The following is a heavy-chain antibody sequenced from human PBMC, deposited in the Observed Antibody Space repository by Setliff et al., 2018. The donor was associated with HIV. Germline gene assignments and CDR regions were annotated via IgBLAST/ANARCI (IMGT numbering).Heavy chain of an antibody. D-gene: IGHD5-18*01. V-gene: IGHV3-74*01. CDR3: AREVYRYDDGSESMDV. J-gene: IGHJ6*03. CDR1: GFSISSYW. Sequence: GGSLRLSCAASGFSISSYWMHWVRQTPGKGLVWVSRIKPDGSSITYADSVKGRFTISRDNAKNTVYLQTSSLRAEDTAVYYCAREVYRYDDGSESMDVWGKGTTVTVSS. CDR2: IKPDGSSI.